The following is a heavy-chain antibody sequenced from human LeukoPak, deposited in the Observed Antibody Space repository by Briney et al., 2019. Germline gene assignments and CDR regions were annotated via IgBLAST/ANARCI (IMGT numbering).Heavy chain of an antibody. D-gene: IGHD1-26*01. V-gene: IGHV3-7*01. CDR2: IKQDGSEK. Sequence: GGSLRLSCAASGFTFSDYWLSWVRQAPGEGLECVANIKQDGSEKYYVDSVRGRFNISRDNAKNSLYLEMNSLRAEDTAVYYCARDKIVGATVFDYWGQGTLVAVSS. CDR1: GFTFSDYW. J-gene: IGHJ4*02. CDR3: ARDKIVGATVFDY.